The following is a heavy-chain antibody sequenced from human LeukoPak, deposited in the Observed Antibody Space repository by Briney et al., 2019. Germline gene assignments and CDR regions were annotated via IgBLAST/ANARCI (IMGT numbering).Heavy chain of an antibody. CDR1: DYTFTSYG. CDR3: AKRPPGSGLDY. D-gene: IGHD3-10*01. CDR2: IIPIFGTA. J-gene: IGHJ4*02. V-gene: IGHV1-69*06. Sequence: SVKVSCKASDYTFTSYGISWVRQAPGQGLEWMGGIIPIFGTANYAQKFQGRVTITADKSTSTAYMELSSLRTEDTAVYYCAKRPPGSGLDYWGQGTLVTVSS.